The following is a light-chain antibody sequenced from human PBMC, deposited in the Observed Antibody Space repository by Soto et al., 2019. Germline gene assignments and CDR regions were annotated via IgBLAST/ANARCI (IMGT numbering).Light chain of an antibody. J-gene: IGLJ3*02. V-gene: IGLV2-14*01. CDR3: SSYTSSSTRV. CDR1: SSDVGGYNY. Sequence: QSALTRPAPVSGSPGQSITISCTGTSSDVGGYNYVSWYQQHPGKAPKLMIYEVSNRPSGVSNRFSGSKSGNTASLTISGLQAEDEADYYCSSYTSSSTRVFGGGTKLTVL. CDR2: EVS.